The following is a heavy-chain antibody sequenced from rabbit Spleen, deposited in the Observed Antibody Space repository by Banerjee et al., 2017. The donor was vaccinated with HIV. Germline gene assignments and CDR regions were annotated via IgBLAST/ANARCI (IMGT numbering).Heavy chain of an antibody. CDR1: GFSFSSSYW. Sequence: QSLEESGGDLVKPGASLTLTCTASGFSFSSSYWICWVRQAPGKGLEWIACIYAGSSGSSYYASWAKGRFTISKTSSTTVTLQVTRLTAADTATYFCARDTSSSFSSYGMDLWGPGTLVTVS. V-gene: IGHV1S40*01. CDR2: IYAGSSGSS. D-gene: IGHD1-1*01. CDR3: ARDTSSSFSSYGMDL. J-gene: IGHJ6*01.